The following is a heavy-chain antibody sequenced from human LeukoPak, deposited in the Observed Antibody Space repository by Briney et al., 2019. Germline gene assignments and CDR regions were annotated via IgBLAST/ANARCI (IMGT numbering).Heavy chain of an antibody. CDR3: ARGGYSGYN. CDR2: IYTSGST. J-gene: IGHJ4*02. D-gene: IGHD5-12*01. Sequence: ASETLSLTCTVSGGSISSGSYYWSWIRQPAGKGLEWIGRIYTSGSTNYNPSLKSRVTISVDTSKNQFSLKLSSVTAADTAVYYCARGGYSGYNWGQGTLVTVSS. V-gene: IGHV4-61*02. CDR1: GGSISSGSYY.